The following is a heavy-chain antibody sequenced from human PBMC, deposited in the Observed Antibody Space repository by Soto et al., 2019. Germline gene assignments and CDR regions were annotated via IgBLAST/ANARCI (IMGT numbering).Heavy chain of an antibody. CDR3: ARGPRYFSSPSCTSWDY. J-gene: IGHJ4*02. D-gene: IGHD2-2*01. Sequence: QVQLVQSGAEVKKPGASVKVSCEASGYTFTTHDINWVRQATGQGLEWMGWMNPRSGNTGEAQKFQGRLTMTSNTSTGTAYMELSGLTSEDTAVYYCARGPRYFSSPSCTSWDYWGQGTLVTVSS. CDR2: MNPRSGNT. CDR1: GYTFTTHD. V-gene: IGHV1-8*01.